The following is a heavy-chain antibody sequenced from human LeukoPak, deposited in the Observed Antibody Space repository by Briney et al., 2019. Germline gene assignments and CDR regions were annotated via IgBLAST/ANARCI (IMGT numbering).Heavy chain of an antibody. J-gene: IGHJ6*03. CDR1: GFTFSTYA. CDR3: ARGQGYESYYYMDV. D-gene: IGHD2-2*01. Sequence: GGSLRLSCAASGFTFSTYAIHWVRQAPGRGLEWVAVISFDGVNTFYADSVKGRFTISRDNSNNTVYLQMNNLRPEDTAVFYCARGQGYESYYYMDVWGKGTTVSVSS. V-gene: IGHV3-30*04. CDR2: ISFDGVNT.